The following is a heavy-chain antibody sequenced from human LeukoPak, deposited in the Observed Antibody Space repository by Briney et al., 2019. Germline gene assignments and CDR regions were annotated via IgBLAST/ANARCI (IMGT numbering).Heavy chain of an antibody. CDR1: GYTFTSYW. Sequence: GESLKISCEGSGYTFTSYWISWVRQMPGKGLEWMGRIDPSDSYTNYSPSSQGHVIISADKSISTAYLQWSSLEASDTAIYYCARMISSWYFDYWGQGTPVTVSS. J-gene: IGHJ4*02. D-gene: IGHD6-13*01. V-gene: IGHV5-10-1*01. CDR2: IDPSDSYT. CDR3: ARMISSWYFDY.